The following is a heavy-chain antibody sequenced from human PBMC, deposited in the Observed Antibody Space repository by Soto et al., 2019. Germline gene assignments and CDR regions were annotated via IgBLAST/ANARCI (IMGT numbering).Heavy chain of an antibody. CDR1: GFTFSSYS. CDR3: ARGYCSSTSCYAFDY. CDR2: ISSSSSYI. V-gene: IGHV3-21*01. D-gene: IGHD2-2*01. Sequence: EVQLVESGGGLVKPGGSLRLSCAASGFTFSSYSMNWVRQAPGKGLEWVSSISSSSSYIYYADSVKGRFTISRDNAKNSLYLQMNSLRAEDTAVYYCARGYCSSTSCYAFDYWGQGTLVTVSS. J-gene: IGHJ4*02.